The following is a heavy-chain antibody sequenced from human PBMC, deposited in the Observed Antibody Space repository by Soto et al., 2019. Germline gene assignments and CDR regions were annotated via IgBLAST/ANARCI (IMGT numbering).Heavy chain of an antibody. CDR1: GFSFTTYA. CDR2: LGGNSRSA. CDR3: KGHYYRSGTYPHF. Sequence: EVQLLESGGDFVHPGGSARLSCAASGFSFTTYAFDWVRQTPGRGLEWVAGLGGNSRSAYYADSVEGRFTISRDNSRNTVFLQMNTLRVEDSATYYCKGHYYRSGTYPHFWGQGTLVTVAP. J-gene: IGHJ4*02. V-gene: IGHV3-23*01. D-gene: IGHD3-10*01.